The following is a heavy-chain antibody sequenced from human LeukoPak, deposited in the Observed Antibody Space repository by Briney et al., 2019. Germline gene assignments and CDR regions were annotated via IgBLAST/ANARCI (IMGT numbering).Heavy chain of an antibody. J-gene: IGHJ4*02. D-gene: IGHD3-22*01. Sequence: KTSETLSLTCTVSGGSISSSSCYWGWIRQHPGKGLEWIGSIYYSGSTYYNPSLKSRVTISVDTSKNQFSLKLSSVTAADTAVYYYASQIDSSGYYADYWGQGTLVTVSS. V-gene: IGHV4-39*07. CDR2: IYYSGST. CDR3: ASQIDSSGYYADY. CDR1: GGSISSSSCY.